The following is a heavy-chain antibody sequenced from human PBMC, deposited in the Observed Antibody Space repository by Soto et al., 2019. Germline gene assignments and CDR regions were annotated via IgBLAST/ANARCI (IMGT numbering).Heavy chain of an antibody. Sequence: PGESLKISCKGSGYSFSDKWIGWVRQVPEKGLEWMGIIYPGDSDTRYTPSFQGQVTISVARSINTAYLQWTSLKASDTATYYCARLGGYSGDYYYRLDVWGQGIPVTVSS. CDR3: ARLGGYSGDYYYRLDV. J-gene: IGHJ6*01. D-gene: IGHD2-21*01. CDR1: GYSFSDKW. V-gene: IGHV5-51*01. CDR2: IYPGDSDT.